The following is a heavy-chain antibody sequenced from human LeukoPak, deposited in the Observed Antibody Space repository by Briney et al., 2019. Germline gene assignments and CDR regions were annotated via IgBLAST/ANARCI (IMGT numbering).Heavy chain of an antibody. D-gene: IGHD6-13*01. Sequence: ASVKVSCKASGYTFTGYYMHWVRQAPGQGLEWMGWINPNSGGTNYAQKFQGRVTMTGDTSISTAYMELSRLRSDDTAVYYCARARIAAAGTLPVDAFDIWGQGTMVTVSS. CDR2: INPNSGGT. V-gene: IGHV1-2*02. J-gene: IGHJ3*02. CDR3: ARARIAAAGTLPVDAFDI. CDR1: GYTFTGYY.